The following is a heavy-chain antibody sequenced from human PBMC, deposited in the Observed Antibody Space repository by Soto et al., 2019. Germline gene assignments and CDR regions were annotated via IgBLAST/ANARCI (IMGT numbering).Heavy chain of an antibody. Sequence: QVQLVQSGAEVKKPGSSVKVSCKASGGTFSSYAISWVRQAPGQGLEWMGGIIPIFGTANYAQKFQGRVTITADESTSTAYMELSSLRSEDTAVYYCAVRPRHDYGPYYYSGMDVWGQGTTVTVSS. V-gene: IGHV1-69*01. CDR2: IIPIFGTA. CDR1: GGTFSSYA. D-gene: IGHD4-17*01. CDR3: AVRPRHDYGPYYYSGMDV. J-gene: IGHJ6*02.